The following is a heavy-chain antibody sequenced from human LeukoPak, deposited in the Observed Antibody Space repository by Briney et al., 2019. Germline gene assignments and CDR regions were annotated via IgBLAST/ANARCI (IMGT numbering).Heavy chain of an antibody. J-gene: IGHJ4*02. D-gene: IGHD1-1*01. CDR1: GFTFSDAR. V-gene: IGHV3-15*01. CDR3: TTDGTTGTTLTLHDY. CDR2: IKRKTDGRTA. Sequence: PGGSLRLSCAVSGFTFSDARMSWVRQSPGKGLEWAGHIKRKTDGRTADYAAPVKGRFTISRDDSKNTLYLQINSLKTEDTSVYYCTTDGTTGTTLTLHDYWGQGTLVTVSS.